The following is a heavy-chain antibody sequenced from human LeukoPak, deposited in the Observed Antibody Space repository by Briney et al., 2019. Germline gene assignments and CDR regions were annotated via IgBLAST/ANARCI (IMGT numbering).Heavy chain of an antibody. D-gene: IGHD3-9*01. CDR1: GYTFTGYY. J-gene: IGHJ6*03. V-gene: IGHV1-2*06. CDR3: ARIWLRQDYYYYMDV. CDR2: INPKSGGT. Sequence: EASVKVSCKASGYTFTGYYIHWVRQAPGQGLEWMGRINPKSGGTNYAQRFQGRVTMTRDTAISTAHMELSSLRSDDTAVYYCARIWLRQDYYYYMDVWGKGTTVTVSS.